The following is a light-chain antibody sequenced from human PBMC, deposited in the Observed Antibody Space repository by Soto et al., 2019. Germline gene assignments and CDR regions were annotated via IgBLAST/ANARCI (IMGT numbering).Light chain of an antibody. CDR2: GAS. CDR3: QQLNSFPIP. V-gene: IGKV1-9*01. J-gene: IGKJ3*01. CDR1: QGISSF. Sequence: IQLTQSPSSLSASVGDRVTITCQASQGISSFLAWYQQKPGKAPKLLIYGASTLQSGVPSRFSGSGSGTDFTLTIGSLQPEDFATYYCQQLNSFPIPFGPGTKVDIK.